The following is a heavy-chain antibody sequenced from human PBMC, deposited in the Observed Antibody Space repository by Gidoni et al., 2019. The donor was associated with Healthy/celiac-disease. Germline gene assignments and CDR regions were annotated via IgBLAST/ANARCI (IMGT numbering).Heavy chain of an antibody. CDR3: ARYCSGGSCQPEGFDY. Sequence: QVQLQESGPGLVKPSQTLSLTCTVSGGSISSGDYYWSWIRQPPGKGLEWIGYNYYSGSTYYNPSLKSRVTISVDTSKNQFSLKLSSVTAADTAVYYCARYCSGGSCQPEGFDYWGQGTLVTVSS. CDR2: NYYSGST. V-gene: IGHV4-30-4*01. J-gene: IGHJ4*02. CDR1: GGSISSGDYY. D-gene: IGHD2-15*01.